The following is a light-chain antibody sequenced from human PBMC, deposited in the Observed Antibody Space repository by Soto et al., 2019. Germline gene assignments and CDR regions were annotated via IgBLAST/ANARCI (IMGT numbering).Light chain of an antibody. V-gene: IGKV3-20*01. CDR2: GVS. CDR3: QQYGSSPRT. J-gene: IGKJ2*01. Sequence: EIVLTQSPGTLSLSPGERATLSCRASQSVSSSYLAWYQHKPGQAPRLLIYGVSSRATGIPDRFSGSGSGTDFPLTISKLEPEDFAVYYCQQYGSSPRTFGQGTKLEI. CDR1: QSVSSSY.